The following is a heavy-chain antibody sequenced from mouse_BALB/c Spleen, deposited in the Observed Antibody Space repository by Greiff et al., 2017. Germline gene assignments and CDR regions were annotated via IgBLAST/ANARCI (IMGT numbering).Heavy chain of an antibody. D-gene: IGHD3-3*01. CDR1: GYAFTSYN. V-gene: IGHV1S135*01. Sequence: QLQASGPELVKPGASVKVSCKASGYAFTSYNMSWVKQSHGKSLEWIGYIDPYNGGTSYNQKFKGTATLTVDKSSSTAYMQLNSRTSEDSAVYYCARPGRENAMDYWGQGTSVTVSS. CDR3: ARPGRENAMDY. CDR2: IDPYNGGT. J-gene: IGHJ4*01.